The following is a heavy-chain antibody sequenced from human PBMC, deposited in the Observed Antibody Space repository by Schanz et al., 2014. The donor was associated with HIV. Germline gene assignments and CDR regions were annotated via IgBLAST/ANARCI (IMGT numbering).Heavy chain of an antibody. V-gene: IGHV3-53*02. J-gene: IGHJ4*02. CDR3: ATDGGLERAFGF. CDR2: VYIGDST. D-gene: IGHD1-1*01. Sequence: EVQLVETGGGLIQPGGSLRLSCAVSGFTISSNYMSWVRQAPGKGLEWVSVVYIGDSTFYANSVKGRFTISRDNTKNSLYLQMNSLRGEDTAVYYCATDGGLERAFGFWGQGTLVSVSS. CDR1: GFTISSNY.